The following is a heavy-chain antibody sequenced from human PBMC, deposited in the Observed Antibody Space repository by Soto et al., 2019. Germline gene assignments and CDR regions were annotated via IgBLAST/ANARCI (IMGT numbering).Heavy chain of an antibody. V-gene: IGHV4-34*01. D-gene: IGHD4-17*01. Sequence: SETLSLTCAVYGGSFSGYYWSWIRQPPGKGLEWIGEINHSGSTNYNPSLKSRVTISVDTSKNQFSLKLSSVTAADTAVYYCARDYGDYLFDYWGQGTLVPVSS. J-gene: IGHJ4*02. CDR3: ARDYGDYLFDY. CDR1: GGSFSGYY. CDR2: INHSGST.